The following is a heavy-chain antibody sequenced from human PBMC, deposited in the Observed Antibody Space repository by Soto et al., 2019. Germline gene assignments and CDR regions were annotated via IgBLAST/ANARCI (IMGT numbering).Heavy chain of an antibody. V-gene: IGHV4-38-2*01. Sequence: PSGTLSLTCAVSGYSISSGYYWGWIRQPPGKGLEWIGSIYHSGSTYYNPSLKSRVTISVDTSKNQFSLKLSSVTAADTAVYYCARVARYSGYDPFPLWGQGTLGTV. CDR2: IYHSGST. CDR3: ARVARYSGYDPFPL. J-gene: IGHJ4*02. CDR1: GYSISSGYY. D-gene: IGHD5-12*01.